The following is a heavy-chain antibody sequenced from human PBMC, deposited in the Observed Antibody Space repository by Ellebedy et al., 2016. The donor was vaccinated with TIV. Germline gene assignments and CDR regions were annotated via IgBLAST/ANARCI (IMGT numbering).Heavy chain of an antibody. D-gene: IGHD1-26*01. Sequence: LGGSLRLSCAASGFTFSDHHMDWVRQAPGKGLEWVGFIRGKTYGGTTEYAGSVKGRFSISRDDAKNSLYLQMNSLKTEDTAVYYCARHMGATGAVRYYAMDVWGQGTTVTVSS. CDR2: IRGKTYGGTT. V-gene: IGHV3-72*01. CDR1: GFTFSDHH. CDR3: ARHMGATGAVRYYAMDV. J-gene: IGHJ6*02.